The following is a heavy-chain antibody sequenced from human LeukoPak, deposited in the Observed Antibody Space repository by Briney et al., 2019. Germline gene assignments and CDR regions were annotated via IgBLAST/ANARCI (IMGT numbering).Heavy chain of an antibody. J-gene: IGHJ6*02. Sequence: PGRSLRLSCAASGFTFSSYAMHWVRQAPGKGLEWVAVISYDGSNKYYADSVKGRFTISRDNSKNTLYLQMNSLRAEDTAVYYCAREGPSFWSGPDYGMDVWGQGTTVTVSS. D-gene: IGHD3-3*01. CDR3: AREGPSFWSGPDYGMDV. CDR2: ISYDGSNK. CDR1: GFTFSSYA. V-gene: IGHV3-30-3*01.